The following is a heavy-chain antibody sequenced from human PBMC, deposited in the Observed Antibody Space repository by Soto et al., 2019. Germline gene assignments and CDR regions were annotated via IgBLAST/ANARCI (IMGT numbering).Heavy chain of an antibody. V-gene: IGHV3-23*01. Sequence: GGSLRLSCAASGFTFSSYAMSWVRQAPGKGLEWVSAISGSGGSTYYADSVKGRFTISRDNSKNTLYLQMNSLRAEDTAVYYCANTYLGYCSSTSCYVDYFDYWGQGTLVTVSS. CDR2: ISGSGGST. D-gene: IGHD2-2*01. J-gene: IGHJ4*02. CDR3: ANTYLGYCSSTSCYVDYFDY. CDR1: GFTFSSYA.